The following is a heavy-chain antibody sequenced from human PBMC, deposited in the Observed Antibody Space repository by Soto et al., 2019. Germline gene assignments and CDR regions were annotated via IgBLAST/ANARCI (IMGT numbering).Heavy chain of an antibody. CDR3: ARDPHSSGWSVNWFDP. Sequence: GGSLRPPCAASGFTFTSYSMNWARQAPGKGLEWVSSISSSISYIYYADSVKGRFTISRDNAKNSLYLQMNSLRAEDTAVYYCARDPHSSGWSVNWFDPWGQGTVVT. CDR1: GFTFTSYS. V-gene: IGHV3-21*01. J-gene: IGHJ5*02. D-gene: IGHD6-19*01. CDR2: ISSSISYI.